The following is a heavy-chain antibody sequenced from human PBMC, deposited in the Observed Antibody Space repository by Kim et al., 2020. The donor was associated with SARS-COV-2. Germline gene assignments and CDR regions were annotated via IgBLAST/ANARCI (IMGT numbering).Heavy chain of an antibody. Sequence: SETLSLTCGVSDGSISSNWWTWVRQPPGKGLEWIGEIYHSGVTNYNPSLKSRVTISVDKPKNQFSLKLSSVTAADTAVYYCARLDSDSWNYFWFDPWGQGTLVTVSS. CDR2: IYHSGVT. V-gene: IGHV4-4*02. CDR3: ARLDSDSWNYFWFDP. J-gene: IGHJ5*02. CDR1: DGSISSNW. D-gene: IGHD1-26*01.